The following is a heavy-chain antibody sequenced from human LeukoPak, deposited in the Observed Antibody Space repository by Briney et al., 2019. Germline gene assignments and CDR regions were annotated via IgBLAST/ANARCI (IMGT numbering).Heavy chain of an antibody. CDR2: ISYDGRNK. CDR1: GFTFGDYA. CDR3: ARDRSSNEYYFDY. D-gene: IGHD2-2*01. Sequence: GGSLRLSCTASGFTFGDYAMHWVRQAPGKGLEWVAVISYDGRNKYYADSVKGRFTISRDNSKNTLYLQMNSLRAEDTAVYYCARDRSSNEYYFDYWGQGTLVTVSS. V-gene: IGHV3-30*04. J-gene: IGHJ4*02.